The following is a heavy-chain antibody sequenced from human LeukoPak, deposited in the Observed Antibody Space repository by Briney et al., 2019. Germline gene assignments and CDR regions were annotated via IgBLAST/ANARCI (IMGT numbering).Heavy chain of an antibody. CDR2: INHGGST. V-gene: IGHV4-34*01. CDR1: GGSFSGYY. CDR3: ARHPGARLGETGDFDY. D-gene: IGHD1-14*01. J-gene: IGHJ4*02. Sequence: PSETLSLTCAVYGGSFSGYYWSWIRQPPGKGLEWIGEINHGGSTYYNPSLKSRVTISVDTSKNQFSLKLSSVTAADTAVYYCARHPGARLGETGDFDYWGQGTLVTVSS.